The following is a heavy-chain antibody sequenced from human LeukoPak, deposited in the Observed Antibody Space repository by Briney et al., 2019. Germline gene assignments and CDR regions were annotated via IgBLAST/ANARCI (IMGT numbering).Heavy chain of an antibody. D-gene: IGHD4-17*01. CDR2: IDSSGGYM. Sequence: PGGSLRLSCEASGFTFNTYSMNWARQAPGKGLEWVSSIDSSGGYMFYADSVKGRFIISRDNAKDSLYLQMNSLRVEDTAVYYCLRGDRRDYWGKGTTVTVSS. J-gene: IGHJ6*04. V-gene: IGHV3-21*06. CDR3: LRGDRRDY. CDR1: GFTFNTYS.